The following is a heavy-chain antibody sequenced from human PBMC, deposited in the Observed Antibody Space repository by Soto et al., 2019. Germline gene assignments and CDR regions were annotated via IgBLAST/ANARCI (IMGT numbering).Heavy chain of an antibody. CDR2: ISGSGGST. V-gene: IGHV3-23*01. J-gene: IGHJ6*02. CDR3: AKKLSSRPRGRDYYYGMDV. Sequence: GASLRLSCAASGFTFSSYAMSWVRQAPGKGLEWVSAISGSGGSTYYADSVKGRFTISRDNSKNTLYLQMNSLRAEDTAVYYCAKKLSSRPRGRDYYYGMDVWGQGTTVTVSS. D-gene: IGHD2-15*01. CDR1: GFTFSSYA.